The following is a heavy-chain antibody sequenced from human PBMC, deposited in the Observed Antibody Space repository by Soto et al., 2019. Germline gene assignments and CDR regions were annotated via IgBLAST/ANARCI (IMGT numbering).Heavy chain of an antibody. V-gene: IGHV3-30*18. D-gene: IGHD5-18*01. Sequence: QVQLVESGGGVVQPGRSLRLSCAASGFTFSSYGMHWVRQAPGKGLEWVAVISYDGSNKYYADSVKGRFTISRDNSKNTLYLQMNSLRAEDTAVYYCAKDQKRLRLDVDTAADCDYWGQGTLVTVSS. CDR2: ISYDGSNK. CDR1: GFTFSSYG. CDR3: AKDQKRLRLDVDTAADCDY. J-gene: IGHJ4*02.